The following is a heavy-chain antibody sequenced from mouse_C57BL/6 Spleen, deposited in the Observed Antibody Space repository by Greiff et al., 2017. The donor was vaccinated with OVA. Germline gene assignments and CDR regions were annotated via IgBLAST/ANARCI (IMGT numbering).Heavy chain of an antibody. V-gene: IGHV2-2*01. Sequence: QVQLKESGPGLVQPSQSLSITCTVSGFSLTSYGVHWVRQSPGKGLEWLGVIWSGGSTDYNAAFISRLSISKDNSKSQVFFKMNSLQADDTAIYYCARGNGAMDYWGQGTSVTVSS. D-gene: IGHD2-1*01. J-gene: IGHJ4*01. CDR3: ARGNGAMDY. CDR2: IWSGGST. CDR1: GFSLTSYG.